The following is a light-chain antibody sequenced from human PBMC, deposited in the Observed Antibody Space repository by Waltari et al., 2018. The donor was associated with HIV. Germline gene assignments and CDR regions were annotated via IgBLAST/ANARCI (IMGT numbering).Light chain of an antibody. CDR3: CSFAGSYIWV. CDR2: DVN. CDR1: SRDLGRYDF. Sequence: QSALTQPRSVSGSPGQSVTISCTGTSRDLGRYDFVSWYQQHPDKAPKLIIFDVNERPSGVTDRFSASKSGNTASLTISGLQAWDEADYYCCSFAGSYIWVFGGGTKLTVL. J-gene: IGLJ3*02. V-gene: IGLV2-11*01.